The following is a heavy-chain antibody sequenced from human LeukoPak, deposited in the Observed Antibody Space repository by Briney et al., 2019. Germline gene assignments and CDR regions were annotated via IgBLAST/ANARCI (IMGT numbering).Heavy chain of an antibody. CDR3: ARDRVPIVVVPAASSWVYRYYYYYMDV. CDR2: INPNSGGT. CDR1: GYTFTGYY. D-gene: IGHD2-2*01. J-gene: IGHJ6*03. Sequence: GASVKVSCKASGYTFTGYYMHWVRQAPGQGLEWMGWINPNSGGTNYAQKFQGRVTMTRDTSISTAYMELSRLRSDDTAVYYCARDRVPIVVVPAASSWVYRYYYYYMDVWGKGTTVTVSS. V-gene: IGHV1-2*02.